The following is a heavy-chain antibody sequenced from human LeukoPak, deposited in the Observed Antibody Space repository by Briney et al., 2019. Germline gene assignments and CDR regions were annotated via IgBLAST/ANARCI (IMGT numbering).Heavy chain of an antibody. V-gene: IGHV3-23*01. Sequence: GGSLRLSCEVSGFTFSSYAMSWVRQAPGKGLEWVSTISDNGGSTYFADSETGRLTISRDNSKNTLYLQMNSLRAEDTAVYYCAKSQWLALFDYWGQGTLVTVSS. D-gene: IGHD6-19*01. CDR1: GFTFSSYA. J-gene: IGHJ4*02. CDR2: ISDNGGST. CDR3: AKSQWLALFDY.